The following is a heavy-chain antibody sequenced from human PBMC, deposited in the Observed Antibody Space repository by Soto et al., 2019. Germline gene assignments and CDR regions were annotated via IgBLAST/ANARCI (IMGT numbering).Heavy chain of an antibody. J-gene: IGHJ6*02. V-gene: IGHV4-34*01. D-gene: IGHD6-13*01. CDR1: GGSFSGYY. CDR3: ARGIAAAGRYYYYYYGMDV. Sequence: QVQLQQWGAGLLKPSETLSLTCAVYGGSFSGYYWSWIRQPPGKGLEWIGEITHSGSTNYNPSLKSRVTISVDTSKNQFSLQLSSVTAADTAVYYCARGIAAAGRYYYYYYGMDVWGQGTTVTVSS. CDR2: ITHSGST.